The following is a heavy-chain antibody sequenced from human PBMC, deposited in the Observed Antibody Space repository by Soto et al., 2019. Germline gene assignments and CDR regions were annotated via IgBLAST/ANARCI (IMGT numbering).Heavy chain of an antibody. V-gene: IGHV4-39*01. CDR3: ARHASFIVGATCFDY. CDR1: GGSISSSSYY. J-gene: IGHJ4*02. Sequence: SETLSLTCTVSGGSISSSSYYWGWIRQPPGKGLEWIGSIYYSGSTYYNPSLKSRVTISVDTSKNQFSLKLSSVTAADTAVYYCARHASFIVGATCFDYWGQGTLVTVSS. CDR2: IYYSGST. D-gene: IGHD1-26*01.